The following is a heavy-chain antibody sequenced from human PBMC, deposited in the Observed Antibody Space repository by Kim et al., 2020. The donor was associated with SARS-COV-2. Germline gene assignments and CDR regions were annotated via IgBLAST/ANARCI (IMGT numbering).Heavy chain of an antibody. D-gene: IGHD6-13*01. J-gene: IGHJ4*02. CDR2: VYYIGST. V-gene: IGHV4-59*08. Sequence: SETLSLTCTVSRGSISNYYWSWIRQPPGKGLEWIGFVYYIGSTNYNPSLKSQVTISVDTSKNQFSLKLRSVTAADTAVYYCARHVSSSWLFDYWGQGILVTVSS. CDR1: RGSISNYY. CDR3: ARHVSSSWLFDY.